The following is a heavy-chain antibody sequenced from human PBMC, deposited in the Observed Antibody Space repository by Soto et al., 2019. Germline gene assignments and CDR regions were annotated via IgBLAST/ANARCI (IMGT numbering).Heavy chain of an antibody. Sequence: GGSLRLSCAASGFTFSTYNMNWVRLAPGKGLEWVSSIGSGSSYIYYADSVRGRFTISRDNAKNSLDLQMDSLRAEDAAVYYCVRGGSYMDVWGNGTTVTVSS. CDR3: VRGGSYMDV. V-gene: IGHV3-21*01. CDR2: IGSGSSYI. CDR1: GFTFSTYN. J-gene: IGHJ6*03.